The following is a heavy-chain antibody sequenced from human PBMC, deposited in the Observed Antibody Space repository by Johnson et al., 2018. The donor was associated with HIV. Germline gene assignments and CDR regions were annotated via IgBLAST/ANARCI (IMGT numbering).Heavy chain of an antibody. J-gene: IGHJ3*02. CDR1: GFTFSSYG. Sequence: QVQVVESGGGVVQPGGSLRLSCAASGFTFSSYGMHWVRQAPGKGLEWVAFIRYDGSNKYYADSVKGRFTISRDNSKNTLYLQMNSRRAEDTAVYYCAKVVTYYYDHDAFDIWGQGTMVTVSS. CDR3: AKVVTYYYDHDAFDI. V-gene: IGHV3-30*02. CDR2: IRYDGSNK. D-gene: IGHD3-22*01.